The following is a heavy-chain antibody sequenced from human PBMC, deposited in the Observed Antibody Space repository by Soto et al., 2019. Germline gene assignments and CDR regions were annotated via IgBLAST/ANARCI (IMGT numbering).Heavy chain of an antibody. V-gene: IGHV4-59*01. J-gene: IGHJ6*02. CDR1: GGSISSYY. CDR2: IYYSGST. CDR3: ARVGAVTHALYYYYGMDV. D-gene: IGHD2-21*02. Sequence: LSLTCTVSGGSISSYYWSWIRQPPGKGLEWIGYIYYSGSTNYNPSLKSRVTISVDTSKNQFSLKLSSVTAADTAVYYCARVGAVTHALYYYYGMDVWGQGTTVTVSS.